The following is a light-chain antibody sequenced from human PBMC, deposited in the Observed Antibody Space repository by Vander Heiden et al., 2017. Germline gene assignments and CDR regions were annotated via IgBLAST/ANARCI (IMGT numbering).Light chain of an antibody. V-gene: IGLV2-8*01. CDR1: NTDVGGYDY. CDR3: SSYGGRNNYV. CDR2: EVT. Sequence: QSALTQPPSPSGAPGQPVTLSSTGNNTDVGGYDYVSWYQQSPGKAPKLILYEVTKRPSGVPDRFSASKSGNTASLTVSGLQAEDEADYYCSSYGGRNNYVFGSGTKITVL. J-gene: IGLJ1*01.